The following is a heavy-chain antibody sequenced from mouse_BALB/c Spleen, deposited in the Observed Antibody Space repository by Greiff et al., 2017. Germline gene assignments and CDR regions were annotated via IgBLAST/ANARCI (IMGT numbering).Heavy chain of an antibody. CDR3: ARDMGLRFYAMDY. Sequence: EVKLMESGGGLVKPGGSLKLSCAASGFTFSSYAMSWVRQSPEKRLEWVAEISSGGSYTYYPDTVTGRFTISRDNAKNTLYLEMSSLRSEDTAMYYCARDMGLRFYAMDYWGQGTSVTVSS. J-gene: IGHJ4*01. V-gene: IGHV5-9-4*01. CDR1: GFTFSSYA. D-gene: IGHD2-2*01. CDR2: ISSGGSYT.